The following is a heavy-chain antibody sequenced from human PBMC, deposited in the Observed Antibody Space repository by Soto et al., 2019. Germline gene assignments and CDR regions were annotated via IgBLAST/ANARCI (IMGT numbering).Heavy chain of an antibody. D-gene: IGHD2-15*01. Sequence: GGSLRLSCAASGFTFITYSMNWVRQAPGKGLEWVSYISSRSTTIYYADSVKGRFTISRDNAKNSLYLQMNSLRAEDTAVYYCARVSPRYCSGGSCYDFYYWGQGILVTVSS. CDR3: ARVSPRYCSGGSCYDFYY. V-gene: IGHV3-48*01. J-gene: IGHJ4*02. CDR2: ISSRSTTI. CDR1: GFTFITYS.